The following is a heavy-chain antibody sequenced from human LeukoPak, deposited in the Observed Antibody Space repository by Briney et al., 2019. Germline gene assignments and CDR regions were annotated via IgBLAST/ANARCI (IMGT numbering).Heavy chain of an antibody. V-gene: IGHV1-18*01. J-gene: IGHJ4*02. D-gene: IGHD2-2*01. CDR1: GYTFTGYG. CDR3: ARGEGPCSSTSCYGVY. Sequence: ASVKVSCKASGYTFTGYGISWVRQAPGQGLEWMGWISAYNGNTNYAQKLQGRVTMTTDTSTSTAYMELRSLRSDDTAVYYCARGEGPCSSTSCYGVYWGQGTLVTVSS. CDR2: ISAYNGNT.